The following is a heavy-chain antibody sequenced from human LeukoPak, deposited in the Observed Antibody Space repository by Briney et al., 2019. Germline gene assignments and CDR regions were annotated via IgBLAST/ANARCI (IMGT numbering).Heavy chain of an antibody. CDR1: GFTFSSYA. V-gene: IGHV3-23*01. CDR3: ANGGATTSYFGY. D-gene: IGHD1-26*01. J-gene: IGHJ4*02. Sequence: GGSLRLSCAASGFTFSSYAMSWVRQAPGKGLEWVSAISGSGGSTYHADSVKGRFTISRDNSKNTLYLQRNSLRAEDTAVYYCANGGATTSYFGYWGQGTLVTVSS. CDR2: ISGSGGST.